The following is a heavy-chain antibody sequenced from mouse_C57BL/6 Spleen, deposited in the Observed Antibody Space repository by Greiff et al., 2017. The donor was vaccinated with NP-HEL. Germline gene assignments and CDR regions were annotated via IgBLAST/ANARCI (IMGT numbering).Heavy chain of an antibody. J-gene: IGHJ3*01. D-gene: IGHD1-1*02. Sequence: QVQLQQSGAELVRPGASVTLSCKASGYTFTDYEMHWVKQTPVHGLEWIGAIDPETGGTAYNQKFKGKAILTADKSSSTAYLDLRSLTSEDSAVYSCTRGWGTPFAYWGQGTLVTVSA. CDR1: GYTFTDYE. CDR2: IDPETGGT. V-gene: IGHV1-15*01. CDR3: TRGWGTPFAY.